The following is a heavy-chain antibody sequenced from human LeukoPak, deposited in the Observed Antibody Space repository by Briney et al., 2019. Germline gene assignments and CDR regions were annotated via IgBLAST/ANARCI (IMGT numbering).Heavy chain of an antibody. CDR2: IYYSGST. V-gene: IGHV4-59*01. D-gene: IGHD1-14*01. CDR1: GGSISSYY. CDR3: ASSSRMDYFQH. J-gene: IGHJ1*01. Sequence: SETLSLTCTVSGGSISSYYWSWIRQPPGKGLEWIGYIYYSGSTNYNPSLKSRVTISVDTSKNQFSLKLSSVTAADTAVHYCASSSRMDYFQHWGQGTLVTVSS.